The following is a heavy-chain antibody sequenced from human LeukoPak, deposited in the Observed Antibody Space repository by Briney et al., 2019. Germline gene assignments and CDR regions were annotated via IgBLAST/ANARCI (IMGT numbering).Heavy chain of an antibody. CDR1: GFALRRYG. CDR3: ARLADDYGSGSYYNDH. V-gene: IGHV3-33*01. D-gene: IGHD3-10*01. CDR2: IWYDGSQK. Sequence: GGSLRLSCAASGFALRRYGMQWVRQAPGKGLEWVAVIWYDGSQKYYGQSVKGRFTISRDNSKNTLDLQMDSLRAEDTAVYYCARLADDYGSGSYYNDHWGQGALVIVS. J-gene: IGHJ4*02.